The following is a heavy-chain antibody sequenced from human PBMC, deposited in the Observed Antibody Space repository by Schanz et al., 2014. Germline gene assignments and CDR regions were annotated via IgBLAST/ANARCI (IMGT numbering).Heavy chain of an antibody. J-gene: IGHJ4*01. CDR1: GGSISSVGYY. CDR3: ASDRCYCSGASCVTFDY. Sequence: QVQLQESGPGLVKPSQTLSLTCTVSGGSISSVGYYWSWIRQHPGKGLEWIGYIYYSGSSDYNPTLKSRVTISVDTSNSHFSSKLSSVTPTNTTAYDCASDRCYCSGASCVTFDYWGHGTLVTVSS. D-gene: IGHD2-15*01. CDR2: IYYSGSS. V-gene: IGHV4-31*03.